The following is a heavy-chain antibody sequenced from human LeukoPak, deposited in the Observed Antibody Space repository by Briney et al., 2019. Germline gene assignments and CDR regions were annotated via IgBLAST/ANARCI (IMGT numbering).Heavy chain of an antibody. D-gene: IGHD3-10*01. J-gene: IGHJ6*02. V-gene: IGHV4-61*05. CDR3: AGDYGSGSYSTLYYYYFGMDV. CDR1: GVSISGTNYY. CDR2: SYYSGST. Sequence: SETLSLTCTVSGVSISGTNYYWAWIRQPPGKGLEWIGYSYYSGSTNYNPSLKSRVTISVDTSKNQFSLKLRSVTAADTAVYYCAGDYGSGSYSTLYYYYFGMDVWGQGNTVTVSS.